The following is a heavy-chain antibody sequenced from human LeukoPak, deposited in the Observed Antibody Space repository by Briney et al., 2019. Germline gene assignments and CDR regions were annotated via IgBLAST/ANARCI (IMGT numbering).Heavy chain of an antibody. CDR3: ARPEYNSGWYFDH. CDR1: GGTFNSFS. Sequence: SVKVSCKASGGTFNSFSINWVRQAPGQGLEWMGRFIPILDITDYAQKFQGRVTITADKTTRTAYMELSGLRSEDTAMYYCARPEYNSGWYFDHWGQGSLVTVSS. V-gene: IGHV1-69*02. D-gene: IGHD6-19*01. CDR2: FIPILDIT. J-gene: IGHJ4*02.